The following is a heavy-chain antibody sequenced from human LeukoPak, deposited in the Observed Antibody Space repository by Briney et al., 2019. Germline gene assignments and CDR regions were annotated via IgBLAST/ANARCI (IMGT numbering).Heavy chain of an antibody. Sequence: AGGSLRLSCAASGFTFSSYSMNWVRQAPGKGLGWVSSISTASSYTSYADSVKGRFTISRDNAKNSVFLQMDSLRVEDTALYYCTRRDYYYYSMDVWGKGTTVTVSS. J-gene: IGHJ6*03. V-gene: IGHV3-21*01. CDR1: GFTFSSYS. CDR3: TRRDYYYYSMDV. CDR2: ISTASSYT.